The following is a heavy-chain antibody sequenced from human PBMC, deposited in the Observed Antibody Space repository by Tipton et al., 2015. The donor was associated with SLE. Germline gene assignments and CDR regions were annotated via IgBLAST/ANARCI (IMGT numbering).Heavy chain of an antibody. Sequence: SLRLSCAASGFTLSSYWTTWVRQAPGKGLEWVANIKQDGSETYYVDSVKGRFTISRDNAKNSLFLQMNSLRAEDTATYFCARGPMTLMVVVTLDYWGQGTLVTVSS. J-gene: IGHJ4*02. CDR3: ARGPMTLMVVVTLDY. V-gene: IGHV3-7*01. D-gene: IGHD3-22*01. CDR1: GFTLSSYW. CDR2: IKQDGSET.